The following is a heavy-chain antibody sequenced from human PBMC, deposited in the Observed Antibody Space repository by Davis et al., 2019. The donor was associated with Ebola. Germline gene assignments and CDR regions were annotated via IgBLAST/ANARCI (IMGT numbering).Heavy chain of an antibody. CDR3: ARDDGDYVEDGWFDP. CDR2: IDSDGSST. CDR1: GFIFDSYW. V-gene: IGHV3-74*01. D-gene: IGHD4-17*01. Sequence: GESLKISCAASGFIFDSYWMHWVRQVPGEGLVWVSRIDSDGSSTNYADSVKGRFTISRDKSKNTVYLQMDSLRVEDSAVYYCARDDGDYVEDGWFDPWGQGTLVTVSS. J-gene: IGHJ5*02.